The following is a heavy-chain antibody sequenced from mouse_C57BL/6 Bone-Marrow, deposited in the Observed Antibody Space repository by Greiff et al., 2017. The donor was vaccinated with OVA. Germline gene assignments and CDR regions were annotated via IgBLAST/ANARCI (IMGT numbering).Heavy chain of an antibody. CDR2: IDPNSGGT. Sequence: QVQLKQPGAELVKPGASVKLSCKASGYTFTSYWMHWVKQRPGRGLEWIGRIDPNSGGTKYNEKFKSKATLTVDKPSSTAYMQLSSLTSEDSAVYYCARSGEFITTVVATDAMDYWGQGTSVTVSS. CDR1: GYTFTSYW. D-gene: IGHD1-1*01. CDR3: ARSGEFITTVVATDAMDY. V-gene: IGHV1-72*01. J-gene: IGHJ4*01.